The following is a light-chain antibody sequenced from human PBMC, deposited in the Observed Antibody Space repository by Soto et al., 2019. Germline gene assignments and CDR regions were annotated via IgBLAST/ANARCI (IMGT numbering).Light chain of an antibody. V-gene: IGKV3-15*01. CDR1: QSVSSN. CDR2: GAS. CDR3: QQYNNWLALT. J-gene: IGKJ4*01. Sequence: EIVMTQFPATLSVSPGERATLSCRASQSVSSNLAWYQQKPGQAPRLLIYGASTRATGIPARFSGSGSGTEFTLTISSLQYEDFAVYYCQQYNNWLALTFGGGTKVEIK.